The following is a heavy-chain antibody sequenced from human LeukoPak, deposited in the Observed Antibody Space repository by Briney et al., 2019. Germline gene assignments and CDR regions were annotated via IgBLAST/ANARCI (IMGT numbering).Heavy chain of an antibody. J-gene: IGHJ6*03. CDR3: ARQRADYFYHYLDV. CDR2: VYYGGNT. V-gene: IGHV4-39*01. CDR1: GGSISSSSYY. Sequence: SETLSLTCTVSGGSISSSSYYWDWVRQPPGKGLGWIGNVYYGGNTFYNSSLESRVTISVDMSKNQFSLKLSSLTAADTAVYYCARQRADYFYHYLDVWGKGTSVTVSS.